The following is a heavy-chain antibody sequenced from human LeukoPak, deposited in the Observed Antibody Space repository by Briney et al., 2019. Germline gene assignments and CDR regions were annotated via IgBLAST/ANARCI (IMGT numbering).Heavy chain of an antibody. CDR2: IKEEGREK. CDR1: GWTFTIYW. D-gene: IGHD1-26*01. CDR3: ARRAFFGTYYQFYYYMDV. J-gene: IGHJ6*03. V-gene: IGHV3-7*01. Sequence: PGGSLRLSRVGCGWTFTIYWMSGLRQPAGKGREGVANIKEEGREKYYVDSVQGRFTISRDNAKHSLYLQMNSLRAEDTAVYYCARRAFFGTYYQFYYYMDVWGKGTTVTVSS.